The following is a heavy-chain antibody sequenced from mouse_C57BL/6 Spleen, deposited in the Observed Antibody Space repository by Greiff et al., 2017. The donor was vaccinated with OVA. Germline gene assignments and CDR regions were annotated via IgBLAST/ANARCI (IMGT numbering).Heavy chain of an antibody. J-gene: IGHJ3*01. D-gene: IGHD2-3*01. CDR1: YFSFMASA. CDR2: FTMYSDAT. CDR3: AVYDGYGFAY. V-gene: IGHV1-49*01. Sequence: LQQSGAELVRPGSSVKLSCTDSYFSFMASAMHWVKQRPGHGLEWIGSFTMYSDATEYSENFKGKATLTANTSSSTAYMELSSLTSEDSAVYYCAVYDGYGFAYWGQGTLVTVSA.